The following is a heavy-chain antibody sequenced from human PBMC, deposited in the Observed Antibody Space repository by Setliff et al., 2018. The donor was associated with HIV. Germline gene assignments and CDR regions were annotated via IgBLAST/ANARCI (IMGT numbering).Heavy chain of an antibody. Sequence: ASVKVSCKASGYSFTNYGLNWVRQAPGQGLEWMGWISVYNGYTNYAQNLQDRVTMTTDTSTSTAYMELRSLRSDDTAVYYCATLNSRHYFNYWGQGTLVTVSS. V-gene: IGHV1-18*01. D-gene: IGHD2-21*01. CDR1: GYSFTNYG. CDR2: ISVYNGYT. J-gene: IGHJ4*02. CDR3: ATLNSRHYFNY.